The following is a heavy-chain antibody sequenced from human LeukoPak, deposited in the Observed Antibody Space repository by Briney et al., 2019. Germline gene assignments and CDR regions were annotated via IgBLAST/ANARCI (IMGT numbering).Heavy chain of an antibody. CDR1: GFTFSSYG. D-gene: IGHD1-26*01. V-gene: IGHV3-33*06. CDR3: AKDPSDSGSYPDY. J-gene: IGHJ4*02. Sequence: GGSLRLSCAASGFTFSSYGMHWVRQAPGKGLEWVAVIWYDGSNKYYADSVKGRFTISRDNSKNTLYLQMNSLRAKDTAVYYCAKDPSDSGSYPDYWGQGTLVTVSS. CDR2: IWYDGSNK.